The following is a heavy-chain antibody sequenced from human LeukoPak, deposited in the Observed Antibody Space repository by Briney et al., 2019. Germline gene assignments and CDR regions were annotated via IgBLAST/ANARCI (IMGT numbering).Heavy chain of an antibody. V-gene: IGHV3-7*01. CDR3: AREARGARAAFDV. J-gene: IGHJ3*01. D-gene: IGHD4/OR15-4a*01. Sequence: GGSLRLSCAASGFTFSSYWMSWVRQAPGKGLEWAANIKEDGTHKYYVGSVRGRFTVSRDNAKNSLYLQMNSLRAEDTAIYYCAREARGARAAFDVWGQGTMVTVFS. CDR2: IKEDGTHK. CDR1: GFTFSSYW.